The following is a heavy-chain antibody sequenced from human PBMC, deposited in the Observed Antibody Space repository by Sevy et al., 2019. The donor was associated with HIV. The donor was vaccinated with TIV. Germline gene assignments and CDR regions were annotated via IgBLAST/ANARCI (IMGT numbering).Heavy chain of an antibody. Sequence: GGSLRLSCAASGFTFSSYGMHWVRQAPGKGLEWVAFIRYDGSNKYYADSVKGRFTISRDNSKNTPYLQMNSLRAEDTAVYYCAKDRGYDFWSGYYYYYYGMDVWGQGTTVTVSS. CDR2: IRYDGSNK. J-gene: IGHJ6*02. D-gene: IGHD3-3*01. CDR1: GFTFSSYG. CDR3: AKDRGYDFWSGYYYYYYGMDV. V-gene: IGHV3-30*02.